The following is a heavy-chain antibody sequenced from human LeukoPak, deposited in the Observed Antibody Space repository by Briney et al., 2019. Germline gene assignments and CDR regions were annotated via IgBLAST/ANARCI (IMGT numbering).Heavy chain of an antibody. CDR3: AKPVGGGLTGYYPDAFDI. J-gene: IGHJ3*02. V-gene: IGHV3-23*01. Sequence: GGSLRLSCAASGFTFSSNFMIWVRQAPGKGLEGVSGIPASVGTTYSAASVKGRFTISRDNSQNSLYLQMNSLRAEHTAVYYCAKPVGGGLTGYYPDAFDISGRGTMVPVPS. CDR2: IPASVGTT. CDR1: GFTFSSNF. D-gene: IGHD3-9*01.